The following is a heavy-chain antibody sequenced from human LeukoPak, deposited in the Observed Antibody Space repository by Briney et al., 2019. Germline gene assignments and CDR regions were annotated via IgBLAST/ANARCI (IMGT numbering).Heavy chain of an antibody. CDR2: ISGSGGST. Sequence: GRSLRLSCAASGFTFRNYAMSWVRQAPGKGLEWVSGISGSGGSTYYADSVKGRFPISRDNSKNTLYMEMNSLRAEDSAVYYCAKAYSSGYWDYFDYWGQGTLVTVSS. V-gene: IGHV3-23*01. D-gene: IGHD3-22*01. CDR1: GFTFRNYA. CDR3: AKAYSSGYWDYFDY. J-gene: IGHJ4*02.